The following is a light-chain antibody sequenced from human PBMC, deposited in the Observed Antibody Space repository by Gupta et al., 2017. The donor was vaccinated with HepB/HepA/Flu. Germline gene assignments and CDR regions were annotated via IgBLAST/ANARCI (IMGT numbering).Light chain of an antibody. CDR1: SSDIGIYNL. CDR3: CSYAGRSTVS. Sequence: SAMPQPATVSGSPGQSITISCTGTSSDIGIYNLVSWYQQQPGKAPKLIIYAVNNRPSGVSDRFSGSKSGNTASLTISGLQAEDEADYYCCSYAGRSTVSFGGGTKLTVL. CDR2: AVN. J-gene: IGLJ2*01. V-gene: IGLV2-23*02.